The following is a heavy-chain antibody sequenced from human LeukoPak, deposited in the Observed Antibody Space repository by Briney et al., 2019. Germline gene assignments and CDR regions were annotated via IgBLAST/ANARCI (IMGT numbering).Heavy chain of an antibody. CDR3: AKDLITMVRGSAMDV. D-gene: IGHD3-10*01. CDR2: IIGSGDLI. V-gene: IGHV3-48*02. CDR1: GFTFSSYS. J-gene: IGHJ6*02. Sequence: GGSLRLSCAASGFTFSSYSMNWVRQAPGKGLEWVSFIIGSGDLIYYADSVKGRFTISRDNAKNSLYLQMNSLRDEDTAVYYCAKDLITMVRGSAMDVWGQGTTVTVSS.